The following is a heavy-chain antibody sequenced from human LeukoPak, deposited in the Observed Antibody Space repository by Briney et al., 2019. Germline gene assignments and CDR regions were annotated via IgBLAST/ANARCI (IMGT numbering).Heavy chain of an antibody. V-gene: IGHV5-51*01. Sequence: GESLKISCKGSGFSFTSYWIGWVRQMPGKGLEWMRTIYPDDSDTRYSPSFQGQVTISADKSISTAYLQWSSLKASDTAMYFCARHSTGAVRVIDYWGLGTLVTVSS. CDR3: ARHSTGAVRVIDY. CDR2: IYPDDSDT. CDR1: GFSFTSYW. D-gene: IGHD1-14*01. J-gene: IGHJ4*02.